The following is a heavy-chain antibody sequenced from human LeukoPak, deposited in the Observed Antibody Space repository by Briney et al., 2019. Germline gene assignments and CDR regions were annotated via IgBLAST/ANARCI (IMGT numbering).Heavy chain of an antibody. CDR3: ARDGGYYYDILTGYPPRHDAFAM. CDR2: IYHSGST. J-gene: IGHJ3*02. Sequence: PSETLSLTCTVSGGSISSSSYYWGWIRQPPGKGLEWIGSIYHSGSTYYNPSLKSRVTISVDTSKNQFSLELSSVTAADTAVYYCARDGGYYYDILTGYPPRHDAFAMWGQGTMVTVFS. V-gene: IGHV4-39*07. D-gene: IGHD3-9*01. CDR1: GGSISSSSYY.